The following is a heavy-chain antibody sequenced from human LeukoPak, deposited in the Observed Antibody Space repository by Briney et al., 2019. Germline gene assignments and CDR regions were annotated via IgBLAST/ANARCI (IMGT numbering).Heavy chain of an antibody. D-gene: IGHD3-10*01. CDR3: ARDEELFSNYYGSGSYGY. J-gene: IGHJ4*02. CDR1: GFTFSSYA. V-gene: IGHV3-30-3*01. CDR2: ISYDGSNK. Sequence: GRSLRLSCAASGFTFSSYAMHWVRQAPGKGLEWVAVISYDGSNKYYADSVKGRFTISRDNSKNTLYLQMNSLRAEDTAVYYCARDEELFSNYYGSGSYGYWGQGTLVTVSS.